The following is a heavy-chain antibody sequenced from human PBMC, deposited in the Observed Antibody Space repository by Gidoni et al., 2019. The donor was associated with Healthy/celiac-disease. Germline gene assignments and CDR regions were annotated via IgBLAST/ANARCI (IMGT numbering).Heavy chain of an antibody. Sequence: QLQLQESGPGLVKPSETLSLTCTVSGGSISSSSYYWGWIRQPPGKGLEWIGSIYYSGSTYYNPSLKSRVTISVDTSKNQFSLKLSSVTAADTAVYYCARLGPSGWQFQHWGQGTLVTVSS. CDR1: GGSISSSSYY. CDR2: IYYSGST. V-gene: IGHV4-39*01. CDR3: ARLGPSGWQFQH. D-gene: IGHD6-19*01. J-gene: IGHJ1*01.